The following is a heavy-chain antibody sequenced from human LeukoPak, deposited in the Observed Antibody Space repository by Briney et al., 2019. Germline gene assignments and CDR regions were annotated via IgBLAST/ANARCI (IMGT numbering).Heavy chain of an antibody. CDR2: ISAYNGNT. V-gene: IGHV1-18*01. CDR1: GYTFTSYG. Sequence: EASVKVSCKASGYTFTSYGISWVRQAPGQGLEWMGCISAYNGNTNYAQKLQGRVTMTEDTSTDTAYMELSSLRSEDTAVYYCATLAAAGTAVYYYYMDVWGKGTTVTISS. CDR3: ATLAAAGTAVYYYYMDV. D-gene: IGHD6-13*01. J-gene: IGHJ6*03.